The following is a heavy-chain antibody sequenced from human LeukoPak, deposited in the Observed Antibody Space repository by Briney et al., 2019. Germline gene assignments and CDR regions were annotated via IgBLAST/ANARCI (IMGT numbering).Heavy chain of an antibody. CDR2: LLSKADGGKI. V-gene: IGHV3-15*01. D-gene: IGHD1-26*01. CDR3: TTDEGSGYSGSYYLDY. J-gene: IGHJ4*02. CDR1: GFTFSNAW. Sequence: KAGGSLRLSCAASGFTFSNAWMSWVRQAPGKGLEWVGRLLSKADGGKIDYAAPVKGRFTISRDDSKNTLYPQMNSLKTEDTAVYYCTTDEGSGYSGSYYLDYWGQGTLVTVSS.